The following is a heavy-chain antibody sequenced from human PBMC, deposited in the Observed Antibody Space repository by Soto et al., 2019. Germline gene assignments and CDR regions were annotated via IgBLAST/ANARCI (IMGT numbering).Heavy chain of an antibody. Sequence: GGTLRLSCAASGFTFSSYGMHWVRQAPGKGLEWVAVISYDGSNKYYADSVKGRFTISRDNSKNTLYLQMNSLRAEDTAVYYCAKGDYGDYDISPVYFDYWGQGTLVTVSS. CDR1: GFTFSSYG. CDR2: ISYDGSNK. D-gene: IGHD4-17*01. J-gene: IGHJ4*02. V-gene: IGHV3-30*18. CDR3: AKGDYGDYDISPVYFDY.